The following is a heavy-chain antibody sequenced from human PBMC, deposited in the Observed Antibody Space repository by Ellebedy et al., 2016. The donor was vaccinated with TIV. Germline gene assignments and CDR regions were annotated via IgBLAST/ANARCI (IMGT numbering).Heavy chain of an antibody. Sequence: SETLSLTXTVSLGSISSHYWTWLRQPPGKGLEWIGNIYYTGSTSYSPSLTGRVTISIDTPENQFSLKVTSVTAADTAVYYCAREFRYDFWRGPLDHWGQGTTVIVSS. CDR3: AREFRYDFWRGPLDH. J-gene: IGHJ4*02. D-gene: IGHD3-3*01. CDR2: IYYTGST. V-gene: IGHV4-59*11. CDR1: LGSISSHY.